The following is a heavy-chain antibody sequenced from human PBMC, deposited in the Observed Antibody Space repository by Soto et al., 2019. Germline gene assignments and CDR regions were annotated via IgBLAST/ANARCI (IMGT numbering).Heavy chain of an antibody. CDR3: ARDWYCSGGSCSDLFDI. Sequence: ASVKVSCKASGYTFNTYGISWVRQAPGQGLEWMGWSGAFYGGTVQAQKFQGRVTMTIDASTSTAYMELRSLTSDDTALYYCARDWYCSGGSCSDLFDIWGQGTMVTVSS. V-gene: IGHV1-18*01. J-gene: IGHJ3*02. CDR1: GYTFNTYG. CDR2: SGAFYGGT. D-gene: IGHD2-15*01.